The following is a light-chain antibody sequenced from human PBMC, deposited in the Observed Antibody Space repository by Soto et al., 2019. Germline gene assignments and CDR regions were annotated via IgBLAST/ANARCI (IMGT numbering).Light chain of an antibody. CDR3: LPYNSYPKT. J-gene: IGKJ1*01. V-gene: IGKV1-17*01. Sequence: DIQMTQSPSSLSASVGDRVTITCRASQGNGNDLGWHQQKPGKAPKRLIYAASTLQSGVPSRFSGSGSGTEFTLTISSLQLEDFATYFCLPYNSYPKTFGQGTNVEIK. CDR1: QGNGND. CDR2: AAS.